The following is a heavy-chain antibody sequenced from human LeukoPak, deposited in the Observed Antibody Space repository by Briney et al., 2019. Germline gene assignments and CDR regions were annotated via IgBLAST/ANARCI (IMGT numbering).Heavy chain of an antibody. CDR2: IYTSRST. CDR3: ARVRKWQLDY. CDR1: GGSICTGSYY. D-gene: IGHD5-12*01. V-gene: IGHV4-61*02. Sequence: SETLSLTCTVSGGSICTGSYYWSWIRQPAGKGLECIGRIYTSRSTNYDPALNSRATISVDTSKNQFSLKLSSVTAADTAVYYCARVRKWQLDYWGQGTLVTVSS. J-gene: IGHJ4*02.